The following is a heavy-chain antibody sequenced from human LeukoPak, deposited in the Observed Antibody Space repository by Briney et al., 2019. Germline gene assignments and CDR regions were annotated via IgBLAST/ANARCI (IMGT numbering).Heavy chain of an antibody. J-gene: IGHJ4*02. CDR3: ATYYYDSSGYNTYFDY. CDR1: GYTFTSYD. V-gene: IGHV1-8*01. D-gene: IGHD3-22*01. CDR2: MNPNSGNT. Sequence: ASVKVSCKASGYTFTSYDINWVRQATGQGLEWMGWMNPNSGNTGYAQKFQGRVTMTRNTSISTAYMGLSSLRSEDTAVYYCATYYYDSSGYNTYFDYWGQGTLVTVSS.